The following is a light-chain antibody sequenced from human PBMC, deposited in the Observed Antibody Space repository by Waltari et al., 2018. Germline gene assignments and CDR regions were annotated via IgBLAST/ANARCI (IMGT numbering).Light chain of an antibody. CDR2: YVN. V-gene: IGLV2-14*03. Sequence: QSALTQPAAVSESPGQSITISCTGTSSDVGAQNYVSWYQQHPGEAPKLMTYYVNKRPSGTSNGVPGSKSGNTASLSISGLQAEDEADYYCSSYTSTNTYVFGSGTKVTV. CDR1: SSDVGAQNY. J-gene: IGLJ1*01. CDR3: SSYTSTNTYV.